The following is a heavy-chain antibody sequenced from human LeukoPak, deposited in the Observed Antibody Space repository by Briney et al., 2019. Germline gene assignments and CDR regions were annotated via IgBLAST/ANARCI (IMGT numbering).Heavy chain of an antibody. J-gene: IGHJ4*02. D-gene: IGHD5-12*01. CDR2: ISDSGDST. CDR3: AKSHSVGYRGYFDY. V-gene: IGHV3-23*01. Sequence: STISDSGDSTYYADSVKGRFTISRDNSKNTPYVQMNSLRAEDTAVYYCAKSHSVGYRGYFDYWGQGTLVTVSS.